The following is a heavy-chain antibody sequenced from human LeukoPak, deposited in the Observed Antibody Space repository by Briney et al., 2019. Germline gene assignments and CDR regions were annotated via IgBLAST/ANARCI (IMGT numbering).Heavy chain of an antibody. Sequence: ASVKVSCKASGYTFTSYSINWVRQAPGQALEWMGWVDSKTGNPTYAQGFTGRFVFSLDTSVTTAYLQISSLKAEDTAVYYCARGVGYYDSSGYYLGWFDPWGEGTLVTVSS. D-gene: IGHD3-22*01. CDR2: VDSKTGNP. CDR3: ARGVGYYDSSGYYLGWFDP. CDR1: GYTFTSYS. J-gene: IGHJ5*02. V-gene: IGHV7-4-1*02.